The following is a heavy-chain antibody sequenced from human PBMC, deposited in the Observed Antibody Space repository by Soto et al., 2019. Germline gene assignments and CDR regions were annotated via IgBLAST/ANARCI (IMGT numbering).Heavy chain of an antibody. CDR2: ISDSATTM. V-gene: IGHV3-11*04. D-gene: IGHD2-2*01. CDR1: GFNFGDYD. J-gene: IGHJ6*02. Sequence: GVSLTHCCPASGFNFGDYDMSWIRKAQGKGLEWISHISDSATTMYYADSVKGRFTISRDNADNSLYLQMNSLRADDTAVYFRARGISDYVVVVPAALDVWGQGTSVTVSS. CDR3: ARGISDYVVVVPAALDV.